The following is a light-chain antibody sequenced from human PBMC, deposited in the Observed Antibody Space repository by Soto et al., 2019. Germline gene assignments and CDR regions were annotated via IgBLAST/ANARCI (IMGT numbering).Light chain of an antibody. Sequence: EIVLTQSPATLSLSPGERATLSCRASQSVSSYLAWYQQKPGQAPRLLIYDASNRATGIPARFSGSGSGTDFTLTISSLEPEVFAVYYCQQRSNWSLTFGGGTKVEIK. J-gene: IGKJ4*01. CDR2: DAS. CDR1: QSVSSY. CDR3: QQRSNWSLT. V-gene: IGKV3-11*01.